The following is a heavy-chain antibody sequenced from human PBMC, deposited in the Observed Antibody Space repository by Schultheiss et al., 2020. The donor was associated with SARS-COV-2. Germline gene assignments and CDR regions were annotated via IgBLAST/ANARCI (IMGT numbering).Heavy chain of an antibody. Sequence: SVKVSCKASGGTFSNYAISWVRQAPGQGLEWVGGIIPIFGTANYAQKFQGRLTITADESTSTAYMELRSLRSDDTAVYYCARAGYCSGGSCYGGYYYYYRMDVWGQVTTVTVSS. CDR3: ARAGYCSGGSCYGGYYYYYRMDV. CDR1: GGTFSNYA. D-gene: IGHD2-15*01. V-gene: IGHV1-69*13. J-gene: IGHJ6*02. CDR2: IIPIFGTA.